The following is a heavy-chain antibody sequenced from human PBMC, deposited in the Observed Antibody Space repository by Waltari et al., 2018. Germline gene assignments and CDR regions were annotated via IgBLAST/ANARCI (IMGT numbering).Heavy chain of an antibody. J-gene: IGHJ4*02. V-gene: IGHV3-23*01. CDR2: IGAGGAPT. Sequence: EVQLLESGGGLVQPGGSLRLSCVASGFTFGNYGMSWVRQAPGKGLEWVSNIGAGGAPTTYADSVKGRLTISRDNSKNTLILQLNNLRAEDTAIYYCAKLGGTDYWGQGTLVTVSS. D-gene: IGHD6-19*01. CDR1: GFTFGNYG. CDR3: AKLGGTDY.